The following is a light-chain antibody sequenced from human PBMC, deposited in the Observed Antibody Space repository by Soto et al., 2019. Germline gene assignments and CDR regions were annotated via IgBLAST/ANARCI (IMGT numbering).Light chain of an antibody. CDR3: AAWDDSLNGDVV. Sequence: QAVVTQPPSASGTPGQRVTISCSGSSSNIGSNTVNWYQQLPGTAPKLPIYSNNQRPSGVPDRFSGSKSGTSASLAISGLQSEDEADYYCAAWDDSLNGDVVFGGGTKLTVL. J-gene: IGLJ2*01. V-gene: IGLV1-44*01. CDR1: SSNIGSNT. CDR2: SNN.